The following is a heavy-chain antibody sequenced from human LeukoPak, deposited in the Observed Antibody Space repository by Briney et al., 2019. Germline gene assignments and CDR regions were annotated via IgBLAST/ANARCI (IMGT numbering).Heavy chain of an antibody. CDR2: ISSSSSYI. CDR3: ARASGWEAFDY. Sequence: GGSLRLSCEASGITFSSYSMNWLRQAPGKGLEWVSSISSSSSYIYYADSVKGRFTISRDNAKNSLYLQMNNLRAEDTAVYYCARASGWEAFDYWGQGTLVTVSS. D-gene: IGHD3-22*01. CDR1: GITFSSYS. J-gene: IGHJ4*02. V-gene: IGHV3-21*01.